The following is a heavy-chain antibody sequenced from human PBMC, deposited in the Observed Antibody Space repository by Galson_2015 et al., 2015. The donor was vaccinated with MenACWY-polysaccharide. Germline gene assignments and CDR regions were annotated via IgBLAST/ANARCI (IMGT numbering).Heavy chain of an antibody. D-gene: IGHD2-2*01. CDR1: GGSINSYY. V-gene: IGHV4-59*01. Sequence: ETLSLTCTVSGGSINSYYWNWIRQPPGKGLEWFGYIYYSGSTNYNPSLKSRVAISVDTSKNQFSLKLSSVTAADTAVYYCARVYCSSTSCYRAAFDIWGQGTTVTVSS. J-gene: IGHJ3*02. CDR2: IYYSGST. CDR3: ARVYCSSTSCYRAAFDI.